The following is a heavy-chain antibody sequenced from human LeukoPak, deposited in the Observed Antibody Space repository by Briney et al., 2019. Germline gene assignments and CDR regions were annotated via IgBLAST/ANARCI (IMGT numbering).Heavy chain of an antibody. CDR3: AKDPSAAGIRIFDY. CDR2: ISESGGRI. V-gene: IGHV3-21*04. CDR1: GFTFSSYW. Sequence: GGSLRLSCAASGFTFSSYWMTWVRQAPGKGLEWLSSISESGGRIFYRDSVKGRFTISRDNAKNSLYLQMNSLRAEDTALYYCAKDPSAAGIRIFDYWGQGTLVTVSS. D-gene: IGHD6-13*01. J-gene: IGHJ4*02.